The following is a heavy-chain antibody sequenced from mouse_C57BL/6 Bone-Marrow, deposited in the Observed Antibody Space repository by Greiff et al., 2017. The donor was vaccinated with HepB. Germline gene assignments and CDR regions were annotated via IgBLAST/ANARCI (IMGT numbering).Heavy chain of an antibody. Sequence: VQLQQSGAELVRPGASVKLSCTASGFNFKDDYMHWVKQRPEQGLEWIGWIDPDNGDTEYATKFQGKATITADTSSNTAYLQLSSLTSEDSAVYYCTKDDCDVDWFAYWGQGTLVTVSA. CDR1: GFNFKDDY. CDR3: TKDDCDVDWFAY. V-gene: IGHV14-4*01. CDR2: IDPDNGDT. D-gene: IGHD2-4*01. J-gene: IGHJ3*01.